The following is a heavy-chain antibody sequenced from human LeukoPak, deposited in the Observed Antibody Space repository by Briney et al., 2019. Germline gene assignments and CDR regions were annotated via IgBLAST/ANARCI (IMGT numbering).Heavy chain of an antibody. Sequence: PGGSLRLSCIASGFTFTGYAMSWVRQAPGKGLEWVSAIGGTGDNTYYADSVKGRFTISRDNSKNTLYLQMNSLRAEDTAVYYCAKTLPGYSSGWSWFDPWGQGTLVTVSS. CDR3: AKTLPGYSSGWSWFDP. J-gene: IGHJ5*02. V-gene: IGHV3-23*01. D-gene: IGHD6-19*01. CDR1: GFTFTGYA. CDR2: IGGTGDNT.